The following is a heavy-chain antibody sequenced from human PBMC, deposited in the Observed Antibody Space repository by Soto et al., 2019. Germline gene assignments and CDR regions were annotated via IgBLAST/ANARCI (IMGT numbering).Heavy chain of an antibody. CDR2: IYYSGST. Sequence: PSETLSLTCIFPGGSISSGGYYWSWIRQHPGKGLEWIGYIYYSGSTYYNPSLKSRVTISVDTSKNQFSLKLSSVTAADTAVYYCARSKVGVNENAYFDYWGQGTLVTVSS. CDR3: ARSKVGVNENAYFDY. J-gene: IGHJ4*02. V-gene: IGHV4-31*03. CDR1: GGSISSGGYY. D-gene: IGHD1-26*01.